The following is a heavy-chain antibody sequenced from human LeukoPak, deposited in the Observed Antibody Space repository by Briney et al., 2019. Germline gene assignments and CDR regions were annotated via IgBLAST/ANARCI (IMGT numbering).Heavy chain of an antibody. CDR3: ARCPSSGYLFDY. Sequence: PSETLSLTCTVSGGSISSYYWSWIRQPPGKGLEWIGYIYYSGSTNYNPSLKSRVTISVDTSKNQFPLKLSSVTAADTAVYYCARCPSSGYLFDYWGQGTLVTVSS. J-gene: IGHJ4*02. CDR1: GGSISSYY. V-gene: IGHV4-59*08. CDR2: IYYSGST. D-gene: IGHD3-22*01.